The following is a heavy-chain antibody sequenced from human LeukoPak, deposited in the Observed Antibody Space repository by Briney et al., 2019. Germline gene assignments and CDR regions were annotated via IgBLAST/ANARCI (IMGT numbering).Heavy chain of an antibody. J-gene: IGHJ4*02. V-gene: IGHV1-2*02. CDR1: GYTFTGYY. Sequence: EASVKVSCKASGYTFTGYYMHWVRQAPGQGLEWMGWINPNSGGTNYAQKFQGRVTMTRDTSISTAYMELSRLRSDDTAVYYCARDLAPHYDILTGYPTPGGGDYWGQGTLVTVSS. D-gene: IGHD3-9*01. CDR2: INPNSGGT. CDR3: ARDLAPHYDILTGYPTPGGGDY.